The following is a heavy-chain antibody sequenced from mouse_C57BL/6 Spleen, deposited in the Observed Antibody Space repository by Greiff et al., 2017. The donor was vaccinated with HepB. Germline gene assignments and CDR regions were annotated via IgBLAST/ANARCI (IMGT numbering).Heavy chain of an antibody. CDR3: ASGGKQYFDV. J-gene: IGHJ1*03. Sequence: QVQLKQPGAELVRPGSSVKLSCKASGYTFTSYWMDWVKQRPGQGLEWIGNIYPSDSETHYNQKFKDKATLTVDKSSSTAYMQLSSLTSEDSVVYYCASGGKQYFDVWGTGTTVTVSS. D-gene: IGHD2-1*01. CDR1: GYTFTSYW. CDR2: IYPSDSET. V-gene: IGHV1-61*01.